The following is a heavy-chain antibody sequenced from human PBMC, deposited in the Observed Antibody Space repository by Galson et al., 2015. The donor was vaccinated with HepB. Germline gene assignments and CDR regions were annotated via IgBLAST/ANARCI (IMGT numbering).Heavy chain of an antibody. V-gene: IGHV4-59*01. Sequence: LSLTCTVSGDSISSYYWSWIRQPPGKGLEWIGYIYYTGSTNYNPSLKSRVTLSTDTSKSQFSLKLTSVTAADTAVYYCARGGTYYGSSGFYYADYWGQGTLVTVSS. CDR3: ARGGTYYGSSGFYYADY. CDR2: IYYTGST. J-gene: IGHJ4*02. CDR1: GDSISSYY. D-gene: IGHD3-22*01.